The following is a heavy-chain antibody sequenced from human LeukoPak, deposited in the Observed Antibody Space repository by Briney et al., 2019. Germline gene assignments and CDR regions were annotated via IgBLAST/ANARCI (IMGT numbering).Heavy chain of an antibody. CDR3: ARGSRYSSSWYRNNWFDP. CDR2: IYTSGST. D-gene: IGHD6-13*01. CDR1: GGSISSYY. J-gene: IGHJ5*02. V-gene: IGHV4-4*07. Sequence: PSETLSLTCTVSGGSISSYYWSWIRQPAGKGLEWIGRIYTSGSTNYNPSLKSRVTMSVDTSKNQFSLKLSSVTAADTAVYYCARGSRYSSSWYRNNWFDPWGQGTLVTVSS.